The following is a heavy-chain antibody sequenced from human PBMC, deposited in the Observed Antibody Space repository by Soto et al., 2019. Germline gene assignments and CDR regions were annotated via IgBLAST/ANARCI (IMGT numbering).Heavy chain of an antibody. J-gene: IGHJ4*02. CDR2: IYYSGST. CDR1: GGSISSYY. V-gene: IGHV4-59*01. CDR3: ARGVGSSPPRY. Sequence: PSETLSLTCTVSGGSISSYYWSWIRQPPGKGLEWIGYIYYSGSTNYNPSLRSRVTISADTSKNQISLKLTSPTAADTAVYYCARGVGSSPPRYWGRGTLVTVS. D-gene: IGHD1-26*01.